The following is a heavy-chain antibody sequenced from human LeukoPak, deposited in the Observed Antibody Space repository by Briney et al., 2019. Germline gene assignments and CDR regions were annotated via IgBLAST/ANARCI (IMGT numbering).Heavy chain of an antibody. Sequence: GGSLRLSCAASGFTFRSYCMNWVRQAPRKGLEWVSSISSSSSYIYYADSVKGRFTISRDNAKNSLYLQMNSLRAEDTAVYYCARGSSSSLSAGGQGTLVTVSS. CDR2: ISSSSSYI. CDR3: ARGSSSSLSA. CDR1: GFTFRSYC. V-gene: IGHV3-21*01. J-gene: IGHJ4*02. D-gene: IGHD6-13*01.